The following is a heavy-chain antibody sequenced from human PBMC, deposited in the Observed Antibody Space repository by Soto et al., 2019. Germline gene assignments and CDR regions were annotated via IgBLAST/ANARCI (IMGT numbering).Heavy chain of an antibody. Sequence: EVQLVESGGGLVKPGGSLRLSCAASGFTFSSYSMNWVRQAPGKGLEWVYAISSSSSYIYYADSVKGRFTISRDNAKNSLYLQMNSLRAEDTAVYYCAIDLYSSSARYFDYWGQGTLVSVSS. CDR3: AIDLYSSSARYFDY. V-gene: IGHV3-21*01. D-gene: IGHD6-6*01. J-gene: IGHJ4*02. CDR1: GFTFSSYS. CDR2: ISSSSSYI.